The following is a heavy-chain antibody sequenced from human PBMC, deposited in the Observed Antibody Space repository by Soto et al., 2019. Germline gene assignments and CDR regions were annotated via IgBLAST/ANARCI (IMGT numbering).Heavy chain of an antibody. CDR2: VNAVGNT. CDR1: GFAFSTYA. Sequence: EVQLLESGGGLEQPGGSLRLSCAASGFAFSTYAMSWVRQAPGKGLEWVSSVNAVGNTYYADSVKGRFTISRDDSKNTLYLQMDSLRAEDTAVYYCAKWAATYGDYDRYFLHWGQGTLVTVSP. J-gene: IGHJ1*01. V-gene: IGHV3-23*01. D-gene: IGHD4-17*01. CDR3: AKWAATYGDYDRYFLH.